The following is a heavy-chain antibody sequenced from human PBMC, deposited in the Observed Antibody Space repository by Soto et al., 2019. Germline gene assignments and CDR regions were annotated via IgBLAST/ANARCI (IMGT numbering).Heavy chain of an antibody. CDR2: IYWDDDK. Sequence: QITLKESGPTLVKPTQTFTLACTFSGFSLSTSGMGVGWIRQPPGKALEWLALIYWDDDKRYSPSLNSRLTITNDTSKNQVVHTMTNMHPVDTATYYCAHYSSTSSFDYWGQGTLVTVSS. J-gene: IGHJ4*02. D-gene: IGHD6-13*01. V-gene: IGHV2-5*02. CDR3: AHYSSTSSFDY. CDR1: GFSLSTSGMG.